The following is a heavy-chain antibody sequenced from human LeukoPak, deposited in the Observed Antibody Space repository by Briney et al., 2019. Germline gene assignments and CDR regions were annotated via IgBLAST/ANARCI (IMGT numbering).Heavy chain of an antibody. J-gene: IGHJ4*02. D-gene: IGHD4-17*01. CDR1: GYTFTSYY. CDR3: ARAPSGYGDYHDY. Sequence: GASVKASCKASGYTFTSYYMHWVRQAPGQGLEWMGIINPSGGSTSYAQKFQGRVTMTRDMSTSTVYMELSSLRSEDTAVYYCARAPSGYGDYHDYWGQGTLVTVSS. V-gene: IGHV1-46*01. CDR2: INPSGGST.